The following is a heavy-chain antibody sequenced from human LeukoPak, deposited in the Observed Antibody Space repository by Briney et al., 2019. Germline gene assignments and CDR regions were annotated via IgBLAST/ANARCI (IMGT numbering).Heavy chain of an antibody. V-gene: IGHV3-66*01. CDR1: GFTVSSNY. CDR3: ARDSYSGSYSPFYYYYGMDV. CDR2: IYSGGST. J-gene: IGHJ6*02. Sequence: GGSLRLSCAASGFTVSSNYMSWVRQAPGKGLEWVSVIYSGGSTYYADSVKGRFTISRDNAKSSLYLQMNSLRAEDTAVYYCARDSYSGSYSPFYYYYGMDVWGQGTTVTVSS. D-gene: IGHD1-26*01.